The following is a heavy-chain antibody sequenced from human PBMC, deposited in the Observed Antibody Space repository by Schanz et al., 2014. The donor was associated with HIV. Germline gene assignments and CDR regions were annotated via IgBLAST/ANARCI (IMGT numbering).Heavy chain of an antibody. D-gene: IGHD3-22*01. CDR1: GFTFNNYA. V-gene: IGHV3-23*01. J-gene: IGHJ4*02. CDR3: AKPEYDSRGNSQSHFDS. CDR2: ISGSISTT. Sequence: EVQLLDSGGGLVQPGGSLRLSCVASGFTFNNYAMTWVRQAPGKGLEWVSAISGSISTTFYADSVNGRFTISRDNSKNTLYLQMTTLRTEDTAVYYCAKPEYDSRGNSQSHFDSWGQGTLVTVSS.